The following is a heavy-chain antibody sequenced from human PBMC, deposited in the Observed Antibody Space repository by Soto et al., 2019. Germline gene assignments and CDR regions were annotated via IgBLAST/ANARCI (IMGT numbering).Heavy chain of an antibody. CDR2: ISWDGGST. J-gene: IGHJ4*02. CDR1: GFTFDDYT. CDR3: AKDSSHGYNYPGHPTFDY. V-gene: IGHV3-43*01. D-gene: IGHD5-12*01. Sequence: EVQLVESGGVVVQPGGSLRLSCAASGFTFDDYTMHWVRQAPGKGLEWVSLISWDGGSTYYADSVKGRFTISRDNSKNSLYLQMNSLRTEDTALYYCAKDSSHGYNYPGHPTFDYWGQGTLVTVSS.